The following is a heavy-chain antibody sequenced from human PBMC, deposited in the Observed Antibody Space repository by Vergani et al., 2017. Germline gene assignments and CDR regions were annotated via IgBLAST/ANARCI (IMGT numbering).Heavy chain of an antibody. D-gene: IGHD3-16*01. Sequence: QMQLQESGPGLVKASETLSLTCTVSGDSIISRSYYWGWIRQPPGKGLEWIGSIDNSGNGDSSSSLKSRVTISADTSKNQFYLRLTAVTAADTAVYYCASGKYYSDSTSQFRGRYFDVWGRGTLVTVPS. CDR2: IDNSGNG. V-gene: IGHV4-39*01. CDR3: ASGKYYSDSTSQFRGRYFDV. J-gene: IGHJ2*01. CDR1: GDSIISRSYY.